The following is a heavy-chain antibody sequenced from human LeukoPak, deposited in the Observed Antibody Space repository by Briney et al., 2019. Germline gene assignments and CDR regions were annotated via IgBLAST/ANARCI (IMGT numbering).Heavy chain of an antibody. CDR3: ARDVGEVIH. V-gene: IGHV4-39*07. Sequence: SETLSLTCTVSGVSISSSNSYWGWIRQPPGKGLEWIGSIYYSGSTYYNPSLKSRVTISVDTSKNQFSLKLSSVTAADTAVYYCARDVGEVIHWGQGTLVTVSS. D-gene: IGHD1-26*01. CDR1: GVSISSSNSY. J-gene: IGHJ1*01. CDR2: IYYSGST.